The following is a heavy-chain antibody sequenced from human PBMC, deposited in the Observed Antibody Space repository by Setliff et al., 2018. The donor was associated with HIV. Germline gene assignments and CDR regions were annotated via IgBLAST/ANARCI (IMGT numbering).Heavy chain of an antibody. Sequence: PGESLKISCAASGFTFSSYGMHWVRQAPGKGLEWVAVIWYDGSNKYYADSVKGRFTISRDNSKNTLYLQMNSLRAEDTAVYYCAKDGDYGDYDYYYYYMDVWGKGTTVTVSS. CDR3: AKDGDYGDYDYYYYYMDV. CDR2: IWYDGSNK. CDR1: GFTFSSYG. D-gene: IGHD4-17*01. V-gene: IGHV3-33*06. J-gene: IGHJ6*03.